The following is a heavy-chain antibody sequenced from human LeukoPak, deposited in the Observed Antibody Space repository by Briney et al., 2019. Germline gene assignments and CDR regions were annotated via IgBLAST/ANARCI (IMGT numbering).Heavy chain of an antibody. CDR3: ARWNLGTYGSVDY. D-gene: IGHD3-10*01. V-gene: IGHV1-18*01. CDR1: GYSFFSFG. Sequence: GASGKVSCKASGYSFFSFGISWVRQAPGQGLEWMGWISGYNGDTNYAQKFQGRVTMTTDTSTSTAYMELRSLRSDDTAVYYCARWNLGTYGSVDYWGQGTLVTVSS. CDR2: ISGYNGDT. J-gene: IGHJ4*02.